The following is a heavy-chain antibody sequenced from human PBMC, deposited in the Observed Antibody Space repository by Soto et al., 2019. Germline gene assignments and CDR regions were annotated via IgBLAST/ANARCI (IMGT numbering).Heavy chain of an antibody. CDR2: IYYSGST. D-gene: IGHD3-9*01. CDR1: GGSISSGGYY. CDR3: ARMIDELRYFDWLPKAYYFDY. Sequence: LSLTCTVSGGSISSGGYYWSWILQHPGKGLEWIGYIYYSGSTYYNPSLKSRVTISVDTSKNQFSLKLSSVTAADTAVYYCARMIDELRYFDWLPKAYYFDYWGQGTLVTVSS. J-gene: IGHJ4*02. V-gene: IGHV4-31*03.